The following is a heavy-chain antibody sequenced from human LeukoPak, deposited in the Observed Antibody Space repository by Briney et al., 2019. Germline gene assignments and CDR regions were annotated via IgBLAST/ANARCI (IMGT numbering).Heavy chain of an antibody. D-gene: IGHD2-15*01. J-gene: IGHJ5*02. Sequence: PSETLSLTCAVSGGSISSGGYSWSWIRQPPGKGLEWIRYIYHSGSTYYNPSLKSRVTISVDRSKNQFSLNLSSVTAADTAVYYCAREGYCSGGSCDNWFDPWGQGTLVTVSS. CDR3: AREGYCSGGSCDNWFDP. V-gene: IGHV4-30-2*01. CDR2: IYHSGST. CDR1: GGSISSGGYS.